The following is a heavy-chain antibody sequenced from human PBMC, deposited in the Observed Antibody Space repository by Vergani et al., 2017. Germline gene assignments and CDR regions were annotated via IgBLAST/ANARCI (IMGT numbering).Heavy chain of an antibody. J-gene: IGHJ3*02. CDR3: ARDHCSSTSCYFAFDI. CDR2: ISWNSGSI. V-gene: IGHV3-9*01. D-gene: IGHD2-2*01. CDR1: GFTFDDYA. Sequence: EVQLVESGGGLVQPGRSLRLSCAASGFTFDDYAMHWVRQAPGKGLEWVSGISWNSGSIGYADSVKGRFTISRDNAKNSLYLQMNSLRAEDTAVYYCARDHCSSTSCYFAFDIWGQGTMVTVSS.